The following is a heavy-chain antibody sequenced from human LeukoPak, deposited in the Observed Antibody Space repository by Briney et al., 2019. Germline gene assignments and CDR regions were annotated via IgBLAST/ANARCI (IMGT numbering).Heavy chain of an antibody. Sequence: GGSLRLSCAASGFTFTSYGTHWARQAPGKGLGWEAVIWYDGSNKYYADSVKGRFTISRDNSKNTLYLQMNSLRAEDTAVYYCAREDSRGSFVDYWGQGTLVTVSS. V-gene: IGHV3-33*01. D-gene: IGHD3-22*01. CDR1: GFTFTSYG. J-gene: IGHJ4*02. CDR2: IWYDGSNK. CDR3: AREDSRGSFVDY.